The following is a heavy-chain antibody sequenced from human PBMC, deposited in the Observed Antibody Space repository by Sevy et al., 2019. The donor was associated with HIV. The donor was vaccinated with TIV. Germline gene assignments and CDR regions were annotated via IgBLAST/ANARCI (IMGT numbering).Heavy chain of an antibody. Sequence: SETLSLTCTVSGGSISSYYWSWIRQPPGKGLEWIGYIYYSGSTNYNPSLKSRVTISVDTSKNQFSLKLSSVTAADTAVYYCAREGWLQLRGYYFDYWGQGTLVTVSS. CDR3: AREGWLQLRGYYFDY. V-gene: IGHV4-59*13. D-gene: IGHD5-12*01. CDR2: IYYSGST. J-gene: IGHJ4*02. CDR1: GGSISSYY.